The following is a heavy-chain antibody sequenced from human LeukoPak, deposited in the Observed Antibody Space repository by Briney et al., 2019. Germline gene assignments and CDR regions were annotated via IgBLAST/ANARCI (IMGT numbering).Heavy chain of an antibody. CDR3: AKCMVVVAATAPFDY. D-gene: IGHD2-15*01. CDR1: GYTFTSYY. V-gene: IGHV1-46*01. CDR2: INPSGGST. J-gene: IGHJ4*02. Sequence: ASVKVSCKPSGYTFTSYYMHWVRQAPGQGLEWMGIINPSGGSTSYAQKFQGRVTMTRDTSTSTVYMELSSLRSEDTAVYYCAKCMVVVAATAPFDYWGQGTLVTVSS.